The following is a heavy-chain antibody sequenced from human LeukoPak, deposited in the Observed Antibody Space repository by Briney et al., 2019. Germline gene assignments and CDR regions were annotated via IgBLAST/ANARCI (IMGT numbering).Heavy chain of an antibody. J-gene: IGHJ4*02. CDR3: AKAPPSGYYCDY. D-gene: IGHD3-22*01. V-gene: IGHV3-30*18. CDR2: ISYDGSNK. CDR1: GFTFSSYG. Sequence: GGSLRLSCAASGFTFSSYGMHWVRQPPGKGLEWVAVISYDGSNKYYADSVKGRFTISRDNSKNTLYLQMNSLRAEDTAVYYCAKAPPSGYYCDYWGQGTLVTVSS.